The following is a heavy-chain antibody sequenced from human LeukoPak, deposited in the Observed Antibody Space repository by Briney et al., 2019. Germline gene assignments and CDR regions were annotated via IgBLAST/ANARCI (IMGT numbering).Heavy chain of an antibody. CDR1: GYTFTSYD. J-gene: IGHJ6*03. CDR3: AREVVPAAIVSRYYYYYMDV. Sequence: ASVKVSCKASGYTFTSYDINWVRQATGQGLEWMGWTNPNSGNTGYAQKFQGRVTMTRNTSISTAYMELSSLRSEDTAVYYCAREVVPAAIVSRYYYYYMDVWGKGTTVTVSS. CDR2: TNPNSGNT. D-gene: IGHD2-2*02. V-gene: IGHV1-8*01.